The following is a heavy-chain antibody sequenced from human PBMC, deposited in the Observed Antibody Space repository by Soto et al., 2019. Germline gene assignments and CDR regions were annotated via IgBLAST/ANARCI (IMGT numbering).Heavy chain of an antibody. J-gene: IGHJ6*02. Sequence: GESLKISCKASGYSFSSYWIGWVRQMPGKGLEWMAIIYPGDSETRYSPSFQGQVSISVDKSLTTAHLQWSSLKASDTAMYYCARSRLIAVPFGIDVWGQGTTVTVSS. CDR1: GYSFSSYW. CDR2: IYPGDSET. CDR3: ARSRLIAVPFGIDV. V-gene: IGHV5-51*01. D-gene: IGHD6-19*01.